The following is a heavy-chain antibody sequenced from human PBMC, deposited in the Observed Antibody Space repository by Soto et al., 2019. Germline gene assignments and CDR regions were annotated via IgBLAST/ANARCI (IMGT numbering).Heavy chain of an antibody. CDR1: GFSFSISP. J-gene: IGHJ4*02. CDR2: ISYDGTNK. CDR3: ARDPNTSGGQHWAFNYFDS. D-gene: IGHD7-27*01. V-gene: IGHV3-30-3*01. Sequence: GGSLRLSCAASGFSFSISPMHWVRQAPGKGPEWVALISYDGTNKFYADSVKGRFTISRDNSKSTLYLQVDSLRPEDAAVYYCARDPNTSGGQHWAFNYFDSWGQGTLVTVSS.